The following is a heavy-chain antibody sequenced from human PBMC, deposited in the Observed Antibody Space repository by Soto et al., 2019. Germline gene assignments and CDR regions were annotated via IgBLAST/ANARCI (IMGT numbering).Heavy chain of an antibody. Sequence: PGGSLRLSCAASGFTFSSYWMHWVRQDAGKGLLWVSSIKTDGTVTQYADSVKGRFTVSRDNAKNTLYLQMNSLRAEDTAFYYRAKDHDEDFGYDLDYFDYWGQGT. D-gene: IGHD5-12*01. CDR2: IKTDGTVT. V-gene: IGHV3-74*03. CDR1: GFTFSSYW. J-gene: IGHJ4*02. CDR3: AKDHDEDFGYDLDYFDY.